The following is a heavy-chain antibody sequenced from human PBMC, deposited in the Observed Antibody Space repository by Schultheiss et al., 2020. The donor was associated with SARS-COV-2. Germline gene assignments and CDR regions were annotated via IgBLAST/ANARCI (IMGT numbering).Heavy chain of an antibody. V-gene: IGHV3-21*01. CDR1: GFTFSSYA. CDR3: ARVLDTYYDFWSGYTMGYYYMDV. J-gene: IGHJ6*03. Sequence: GGSLRLSCAASGFTFSSYAMHWVRQAPGKGLEWVSSISSSSSYIYYADSVKGRFTISRDNAKNSLYLQMNSLRAEDTAVYYCARVLDTYYDFWSGYTMGYYYMDVWGRGTTVTVSS. D-gene: IGHD3-3*01. CDR2: ISSSSSYI.